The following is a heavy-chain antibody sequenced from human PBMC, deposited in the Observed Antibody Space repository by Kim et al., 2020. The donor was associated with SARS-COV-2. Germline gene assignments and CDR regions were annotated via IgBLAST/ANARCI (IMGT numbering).Heavy chain of an antibody. J-gene: IGHJ4*02. CDR3: ARRSLPYYYDSSGPQYYFDY. V-gene: IGHV5-51*01. D-gene: IGHD3-22*01. CDR1: GYSFTSYW. CDR2: IYPGDSDT. Sequence: GESLKISCKGSGYSFTSYWIGWVRQMPGKGLEWMGIIYPGDSDTRYSPSFQGQVTISADKSISTAYLQWSSLKASDTAMYYCARRSLPYYYDSSGPQYYFDYWGQGTLVTVSS.